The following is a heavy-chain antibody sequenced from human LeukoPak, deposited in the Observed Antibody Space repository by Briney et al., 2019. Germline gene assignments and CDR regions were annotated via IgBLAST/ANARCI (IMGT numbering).Heavy chain of an antibody. D-gene: IGHD6-19*01. CDR2: ISTSSSYI. J-gene: IGHJ4*02. V-gene: IGHV3-21*01. CDR3: ARDREGQWLVNGFDY. CDR1: GFTFSSYG. Sequence: PAGSLRLSGTASGFTFSSYGMNWVRQAPGKGLEWVSFISTSSSYIYYADSMKGRFTISRDNARNSLFLQMNSLGAADTSVYYCARDREGQWLVNGFDYWGQGTPVTVSS.